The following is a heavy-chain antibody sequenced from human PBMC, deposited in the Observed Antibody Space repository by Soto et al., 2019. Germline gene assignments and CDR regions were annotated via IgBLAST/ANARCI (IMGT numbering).Heavy chain of an antibody. Sequence: GGSLRLSCAASGITFRNYAVSWVRQSPGRGLEWVASISDKGGSTKYADSVNGRFTISRDNARNTLSLQMDTLRAEDTAVYYCARLPYSYVSLYFFDFWGQGSLVTVSS. CDR1: GITFRNYA. CDR2: ISDKGGST. J-gene: IGHJ4*02. D-gene: IGHD5-18*01. CDR3: ARLPYSYVSLYFFDF. V-gene: IGHV3-23*01.